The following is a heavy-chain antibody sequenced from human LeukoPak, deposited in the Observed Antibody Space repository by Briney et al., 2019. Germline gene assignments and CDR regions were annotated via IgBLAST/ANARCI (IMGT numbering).Heavy chain of an antibody. CDR3: ASRADYYDSSGYYFDY. CDR2: IYTSGST. V-gene: IGHV4-4*09. D-gene: IGHD3-22*01. CDR1: GGSISSYY. J-gene: IGHJ4*02. Sequence: SETLSLTCTVSGGSISSYYWSWIRQPPGKGLEWIGYIYTSGSTNYNPSLKSRVTISVDTSKNQFSLKLSSVTAADTAVYYCASRADYYDSSGYYFDYWGQGTLVTVYS.